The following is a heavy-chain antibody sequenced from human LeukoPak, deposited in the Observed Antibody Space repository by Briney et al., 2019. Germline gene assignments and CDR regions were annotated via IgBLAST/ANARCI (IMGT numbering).Heavy chain of an antibody. CDR1: GYTFTSYG. CDR2: ISAYNGNT. J-gene: IGHJ3*02. CDR3: ARGGGHYYDSSGYYFDAFDI. Sequence: ASVKVSCKASGYTFTSYGISWVRQAPGQGLEWMGWISAYNGNTNYAQKFQGRVTITTDESTSTAYMELSSLRSEDTAVYYCARGGGHYYDSSGYYFDAFDIWGQGTMVTVSS. D-gene: IGHD3-22*01. V-gene: IGHV1-18*01.